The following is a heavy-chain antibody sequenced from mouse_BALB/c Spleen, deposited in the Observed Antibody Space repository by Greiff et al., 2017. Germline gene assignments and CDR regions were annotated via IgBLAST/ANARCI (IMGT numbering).Heavy chain of an antibody. V-gene: IGHV5-12-2*01. CDR2: ISNGGGST. CDR1: GFTFSSYT. D-gene: IGHD2-3*01. J-gene: IGHJ3*01. Sequence: DVMLVESGGGLVQPGGSLKLSCAASGFTFSSYTMSWVRQTPEKRLEWVAYISNGGGSTYYPDTVKGRFTISRDNAKNTLYLQMSSLKSEDTAMYYCARQDGYYAWFAYWGQGTLVTVSA. CDR3: ARQDGYYAWFAY.